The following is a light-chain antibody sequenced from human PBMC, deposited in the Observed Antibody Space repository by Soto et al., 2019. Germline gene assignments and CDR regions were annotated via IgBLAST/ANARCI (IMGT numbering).Light chain of an antibody. CDR1: RSDIGGYNY. V-gene: IGLV2-8*01. CDR3: SSYAGSDNVL. Sequence: QSALTQPPSASGSPGQSVTISCTGTRSDIGGYNYVAWYQKHPGKAPKVIIYEVNKRPSGVPARFSGSKSGNTAALTVSGLQAEDEADYYGSSYAGSDNVLFGGGTKLTVL. J-gene: IGLJ2*01. CDR2: EVN.